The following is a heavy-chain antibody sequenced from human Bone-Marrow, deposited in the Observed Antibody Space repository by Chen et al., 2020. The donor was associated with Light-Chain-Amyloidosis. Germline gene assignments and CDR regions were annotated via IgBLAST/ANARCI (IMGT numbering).Heavy chain of an antibody. V-gene: IGHV3-23*01. CDR1: GFAFSSYA. D-gene: IGHD3-9*01. Sequence: GFAFSSYAMSWVRQAPGKGLEWVSTISGSGGSRYYGDSVKGRLTISRDNSNNALFLQMNSLRAEDTAVYYCAKDISYDDILPGYPADAFDIWGQGTMVTVSS. CDR2: ISGSGGSR. J-gene: IGHJ3*02. CDR3: AKDISYDDILPGYPADAFDI.